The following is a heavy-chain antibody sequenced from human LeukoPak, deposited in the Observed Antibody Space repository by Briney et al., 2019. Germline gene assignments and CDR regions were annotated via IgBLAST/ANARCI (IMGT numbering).Heavy chain of an antibody. D-gene: IGHD6-19*01. V-gene: IGHV1-8*01. CDR1: GYTFTSYD. CDR3: ARQYSSGSIDY. CDR2: MNPNSGNT. J-gene: IGHJ4*02. Sequence: ASVKVSCKASGYTFTSYDIHWVRQATGQGLEWMGWMNPNSGNTGYAQKFQGRVTMTRKTSISTAHMELRSLRSEDTAGVYRARQYSSGSIDYWGQGTLVTVSS.